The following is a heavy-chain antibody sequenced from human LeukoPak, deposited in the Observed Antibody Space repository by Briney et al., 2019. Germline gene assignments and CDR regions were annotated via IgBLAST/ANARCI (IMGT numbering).Heavy chain of an antibody. V-gene: IGHV4-61*01. J-gene: IGHJ3*02. CDR1: GGSVSIGNYY. CDR2: IYDSGST. CDR3: ASGFPVLATSAFDI. D-gene: IGHD3-3*02. Sequence: SETLSLTCTVSGGSVSIGNYYWRWIRQPPGKGLEWIGYIYDSGSTNYNPSLKSRVSISVDTSKNQFSLKLTSVTPADTAVYYCASGFPVLATSAFDIWGQGTMVTVSS.